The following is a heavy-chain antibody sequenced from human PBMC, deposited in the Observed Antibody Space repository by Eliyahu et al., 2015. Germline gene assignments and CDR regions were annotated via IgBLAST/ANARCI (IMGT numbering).Heavy chain of an antibody. V-gene: IGHV1-3*01. J-gene: IGHJ6*02. CDR2: INAGNGNT. CDR1: GYTXTSXA. Sequence: QVQLVQSGAXVKKPGAXVKVSCKASGYTXTSXAMHWVRQAPGQRLEWMGWINAGNGNTKYSQKFQGRVTITRDTSASTAYMELSSLRSEDTAVYYCARDSRGWSSYYYYGMDVWGQGTTVTVSS. CDR3: ARDSRGWSSYYYYGMDV. D-gene: IGHD6-19*01.